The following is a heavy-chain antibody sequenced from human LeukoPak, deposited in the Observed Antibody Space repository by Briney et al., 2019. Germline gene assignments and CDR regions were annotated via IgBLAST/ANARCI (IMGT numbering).Heavy chain of an antibody. CDR1: GFTFSSYW. J-gene: IGHJ4*02. V-gene: IGHV3-7*03. D-gene: IGHD6-6*01. CDR3: ARDRGAARPNDY. CDR2: IKQGGSEK. Sequence: GGSLRLSCAASGFTFSSYWMSWVRQAPGKGLEWVANIKQGGSEKYYVDSVKGRFTISRDNAKNSLYLQMNSLRTDDTGVYYCARDRGAARPNDYWGQGTLVAVSS.